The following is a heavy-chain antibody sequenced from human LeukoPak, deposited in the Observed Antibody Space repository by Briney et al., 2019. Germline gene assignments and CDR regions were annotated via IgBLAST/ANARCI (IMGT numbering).Heavy chain of an antibody. J-gene: IGHJ4*02. D-gene: IGHD2-2*01. Sequence: PSETLSLTCAVYGGSFSGYYWSWIRQPPGKGLEWIGEINHSGSTNYNPSLKSRVTISVDTSKNQFSLKLSSVTAADTAVYYCARGRPLGYCSRTSCYYGDYWGQGTLVTVSA. CDR3: ARGRPLGYCSRTSCYYGDY. CDR2: INHSGST. V-gene: IGHV4-34*01. CDR1: GGSFSGYY.